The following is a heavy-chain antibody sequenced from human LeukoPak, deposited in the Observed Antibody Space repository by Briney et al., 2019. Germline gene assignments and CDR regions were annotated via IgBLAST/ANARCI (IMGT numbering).Heavy chain of an antibody. Sequence: GGSLRLSCAASGFTFSSYAMSWVRQGPGKGLEWVSAISNSGGSKYYADCVKGRITISNDNSKNMLYLEMNSLSAEDTAVYYCAKKASSRYYYAFDYWGQGTLVTVSS. J-gene: IGHJ4*02. CDR2: ISNSGGSK. CDR3: AKKASSRYYYAFDY. CDR1: GFTFSSYA. V-gene: IGHV3-23*01. D-gene: IGHD3-22*01.